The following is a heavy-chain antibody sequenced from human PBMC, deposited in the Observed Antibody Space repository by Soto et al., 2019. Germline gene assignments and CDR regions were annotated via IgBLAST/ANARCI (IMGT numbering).Heavy chain of an antibody. Sequence: QVQLQESGPGLVKPSQTLSLTCTVSGGSISSGGYYWSWIRQHPGKGLEWIGYIYYSGSTYYNPSLKIRVNISVDTSPNQVSLKLSSVTAADTAVYYCERVAHYEPTYYYFDYWGQGTLVTVSS. CDR1: GGSISSGGYY. V-gene: IGHV4-31*03. J-gene: IGHJ4*02. CDR2: IYYSGST. CDR3: ERVAHYEPTYYYFDY. D-gene: IGHD4-17*01.